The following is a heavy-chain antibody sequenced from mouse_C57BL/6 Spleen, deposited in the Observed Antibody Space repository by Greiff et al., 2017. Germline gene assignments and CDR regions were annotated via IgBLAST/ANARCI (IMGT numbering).Heavy chain of an antibody. Sequence: EVKVVESEGGLVQPGSSMKLSCTASGFTFSDYYMAWVRQVPEKGLEWVANINYDGSSTYYLDSLKSRFIISRDNAKNILYLQMSRLKSEDTATYYCARDFYDGYYDYWGQGTTLTVSS. D-gene: IGHD2-3*01. CDR1: GFTFSDYY. CDR2: INYDGSST. J-gene: IGHJ2*01. CDR3: ARDFYDGYYDY. V-gene: IGHV5-16*01.